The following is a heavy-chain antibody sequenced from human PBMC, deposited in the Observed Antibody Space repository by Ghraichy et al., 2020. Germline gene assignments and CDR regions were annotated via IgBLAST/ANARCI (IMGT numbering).Heavy chain of an antibody. CDR2: ISSSSSYI. Sequence: GGSLRLSCAASGFTFSSYSINWVRQAPGKGLEWVSSISSSSSYIYYADSVRGRFTISRDNAKNSLYLQMNSLRAEDTAVYYCAREVDYSNYFFDYWGQGTLVTVSS. V-gene: IGHV3-21*01. CDR3: AREVDYSNYFFDY. D-gene: IGHD4-11*01. J-gene: IGHJ4*02. CDR1: GFTFSSYS.